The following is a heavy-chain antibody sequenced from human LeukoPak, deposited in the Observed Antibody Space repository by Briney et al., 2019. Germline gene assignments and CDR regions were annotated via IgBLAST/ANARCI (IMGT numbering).Heavy chain of an antibody. CDR2: IYYSGGT. V-gene: IGHV4-39*07. D-gene: IGHD2-15*01. Sequence: SSETLSLTCTVSGGSISSSSYYWGWIRQPPGKGLEWIGSIYYSGGTYYNPSLKSRVTISVDTSKNQFSLKLSSVTAADTAVYYCARRFCSGGSCSFDYWGQGTLVTVSS. CDR1: GGSISSSSYY. J-gene: IGHJ4*02. CDR3: ARRFCSGGSCSFDY.